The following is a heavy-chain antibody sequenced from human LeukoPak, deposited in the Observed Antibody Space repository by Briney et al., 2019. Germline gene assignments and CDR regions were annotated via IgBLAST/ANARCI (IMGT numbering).Heavy chain of an antibody. CDR1: GYTFTTYG. D-gene: IGHD3-10*01. CDR3: AREAGLLRFGELLSP. V-gene: IGHV1-18*01. Sequence: GASVKVSCKTSGYTFTTYGISWVRQAPGQGLEWMGWISAYNGNTNYAQKLQGRVTMTTDTSTSTAYMELRSLRSDDTAVYYCAREAGLLRFGELLSPWGQGTLVTVSS. CDR2: ISAYNGNT. J-gene: IGHJ5*02.